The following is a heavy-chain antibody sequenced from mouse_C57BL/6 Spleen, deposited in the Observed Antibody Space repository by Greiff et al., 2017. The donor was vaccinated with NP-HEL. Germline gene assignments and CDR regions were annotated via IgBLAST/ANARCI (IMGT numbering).Heavy chain of an antibody. CDR3: TRKGLGRGYAMDY. V-gene: IGHV1-15*01. D-gene: IGHD4-1*01. CDR1: GYTFTDYE. Sequence: QVQLKQSGAELVRPGASVTLSCKASGYTFTDYEMHWVKQTPVHGLEWIGAIDPETGGTAYNQKFKGKAILTADKSSSTAYMELRSLTSEDSAVYYCTRKGLGRGYAMDYWGQGTSVTVSS. J-gene: IGHJ4*01. CDR2: IDPETGGT.